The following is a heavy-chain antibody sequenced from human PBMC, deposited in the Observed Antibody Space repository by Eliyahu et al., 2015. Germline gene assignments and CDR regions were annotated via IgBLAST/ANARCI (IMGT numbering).Heavy chain of an antibody. CDR3: ARVGQQWLVRGYFDY. D-gene: IGHD6-19*01. CDR1: GXTFXSYG. J-gene: IGHJ4*02. CDR2: IWYDGSNK. V-gene: IGHV3-33*01. Sequence: QVQLVXSGGGVVQPGXSLXLSCXASGXTFXSYGMPWVRQAPGKGLEWVAVIWYDGSNKYYADSVKGRFTISRDNSKNTLYLQMNSLRAEDTAVYYCARVGQQWLVRGYFDYWGQGTLVTVSS.